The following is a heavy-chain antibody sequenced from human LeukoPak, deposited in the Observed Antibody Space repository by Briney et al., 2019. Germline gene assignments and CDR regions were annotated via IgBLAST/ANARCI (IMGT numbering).Heavy chain of an antibody. CDR3: ARSGSHLAFDI. V-gene: IGHV3-33*01. Sequence: GGSLRLSCAASGFTFSSYGMHWVRQAPGKGLEWVAVIWYDGSNKYYADSVEGRFTISRDNSKNTLYLQMNSLRAEDTAVYYCARSGSHLAFDIWGQGTMVTVSS. D-gene: IGHD1-26*01. J-gene: IGHJ3*02. CDR1: GFTFSSYG. CDR2: IWYDGSNK.